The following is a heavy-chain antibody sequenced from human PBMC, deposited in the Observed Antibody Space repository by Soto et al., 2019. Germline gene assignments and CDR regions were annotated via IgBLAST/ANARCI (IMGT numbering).Heavy chain of an antibody. CDR2: VYYSGNT. CDR3: ARKGAAASYAHSYMDV. J-gene: IGHJ6*03. V-gene: IGHV4-59*01. CDR1: GGSISPYY. D-gene: IGHD6-13*01. Sequence: PSETLSLTCTVSGGSISPYYWSWIRQPPGKGLEWIGYVYYSGNTNYNPSLESRVTISVDTSRNQFSLNLTSATAADTAVYYCARKGAAASYAHSYMDVWGRGTTVTVSS.